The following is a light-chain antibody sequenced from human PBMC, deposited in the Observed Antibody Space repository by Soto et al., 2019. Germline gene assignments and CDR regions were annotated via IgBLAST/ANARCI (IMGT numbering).Light chain of an antibody. CDR1: SSNIGSKT. V-gene: IGLV1-44*01. Sequence: QSVRTQPPSASGTPGQRVTISCSGSSSNIGSKTVNWYQQLPGTVPELLIYNSYQRPSGVPDRFSGSKSGTSASLAISGLQSEDEADYYCAAWDASLNGYVFGAGTKVTVL. CDR3: AAWDASLNGYV. J-gene: IGLJ1*01. CDR2: NSY.